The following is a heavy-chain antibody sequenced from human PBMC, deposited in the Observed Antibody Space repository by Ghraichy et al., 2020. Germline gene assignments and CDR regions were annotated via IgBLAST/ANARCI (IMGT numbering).Heavy chain of an antibody. V-gene: IGHV3-11*06. J-gene: IGHJ4*02. CDR1: GFTFSDYY. D-gene: IGHD6-13*01. CDR3: ARGRRYSSSWYGY. Sequence: GGSLRLSCAASGFTFSDYYMSWIRQAPGKGLEWVSYISSSSSYTNYADSVKGRFTISRDNAKNSLYLQMNSLRAEDTAVYYCARGRRYSSSWYGYWGQGTLVTVSS. CDR2: ISSSSSYT.